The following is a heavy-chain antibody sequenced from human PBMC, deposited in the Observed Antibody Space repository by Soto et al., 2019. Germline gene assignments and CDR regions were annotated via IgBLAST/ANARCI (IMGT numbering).Heavy chain of an antibody. CDR1: GYTFTSYA. Sequence: QVQLVQSGAEVKKPGASVKVSCKASGYTFTSYAMHWVRQAPGQRLEWMGWINAGNGNTKYSQKFQGRVTITRDTSASTAYMELSSLRPEDTAVYYCARGLNGYSHYFDYWGQGTLVTVSS. D-gene: IGHD5-18*01. V-gene: IGHV1-3*01. CDR2: INAGNGNT. CDR3: ARGLNGYSHYFDY. J-gene: IGHJ4*02.